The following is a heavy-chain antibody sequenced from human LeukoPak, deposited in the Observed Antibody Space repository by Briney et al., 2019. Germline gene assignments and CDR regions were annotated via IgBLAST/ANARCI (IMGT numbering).Heavy chain of an antibody. CDR2: IYPGDSDT. V-gene: IGHV5-51*01. Sequence: GESLKISCKGSGYSFTSYWIGWVRQMPGKGLGWMGIIYPGDSDTRYSPSFQGQVTISADKSISTAYLQWSSLKASDTAMYYCARQLVAMITGDAFDIWGQGTMVTVSS. CDR1: GYSFTSYW. D-gene: IGHD5-12*01. CDR3: ARQLVAMITGDAFDI. J-gene: IGHJ3*02.